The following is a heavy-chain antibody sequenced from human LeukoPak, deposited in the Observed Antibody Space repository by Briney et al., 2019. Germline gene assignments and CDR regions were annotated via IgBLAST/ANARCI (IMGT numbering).Heavy chain of an antibody. Sequence: GGSQRLSCAASGFTFSTYSMNWVRQAPGKGLEWVSSINSYSTNIYYADSVKGQFTISRDNAKNSLYLQMNSLRAEDTALYYCARGPYTDYWGQGTLVTVSS. D-gene: IGHD2-2*02. CDR1: GFTFSTYS. J-gene: IGHJ4*02. CDR2: INSYSTNI. CDR3: ARGPYTDY. V-gene: IGHV3-21*01.